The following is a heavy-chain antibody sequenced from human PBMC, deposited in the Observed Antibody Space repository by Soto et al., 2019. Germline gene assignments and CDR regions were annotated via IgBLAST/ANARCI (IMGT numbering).Heavy chain of an antibody. CDR2: ISYDGGNK. CDR3: AKVLGYCSSTSCSRDYYYYYGMDV. Sequence: PGGSLRLSCAASGFTFSSYGMHWVRQAPGKGLEWVAVISYDGGNKYYADSVKGRFTISRDNPKNTLYLQMNNLRPEDTAVYYCAKVLGYCSSTSCSRDYYYYYGMDVWGQGTTVTVSS. CDR1: GFTFSSYG. V-gene: IGHV3-30*18. J-gene: IGHJ6*02. D-gene: IGHD2-2*01.